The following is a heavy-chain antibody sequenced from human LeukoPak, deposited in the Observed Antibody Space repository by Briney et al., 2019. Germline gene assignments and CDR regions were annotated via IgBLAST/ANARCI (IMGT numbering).Heavy chain of an antibody. D-gene: IGHD2-2*01. CDR3: VGYCSSTWCYDRDALDV. V-gene: IGHV4-38-2*01. CDR1: GYSIHRGYY. J-gene: IGHJ3*01. CDR2: SYHSGNT. Sequence: SETLSLTCSVSGYSIHRGYYWGWIRQSPGKALEWIASSYHSGNTYYNPSLKSRVTISVDTSKNKFSLKLSSVTAADTAVYYCVGYCSSTWCYDRDALDVWGQGKMVTVSS.